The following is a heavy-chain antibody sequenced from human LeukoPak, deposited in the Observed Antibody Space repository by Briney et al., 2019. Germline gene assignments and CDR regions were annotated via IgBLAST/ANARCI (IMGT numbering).Heavy chain of an antibody. CDR2: ISGSGGST. Sequence: GGSLRLSCAASGFTFSSCAMSWVRQAPGKGLEWVSAISGSGGSTYYADSVKGRFTISRDNSKNTLYLQMNSLRAEDTAVYYCAMEDIVVVVAALPSRFDPWGQGTLVTVSS. J-gene: IGHJ5*02. CDR3: AMEDIVVVVAALPSRFDP. CDR1: GFTFSSCA. V-gene: IGHV3-23*01. D-gene: IGHD2-15*01.